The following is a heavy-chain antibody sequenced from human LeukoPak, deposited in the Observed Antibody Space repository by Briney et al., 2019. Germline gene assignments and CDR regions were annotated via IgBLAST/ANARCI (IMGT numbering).Heavy chain of an antibody. CDR3: ARERGGDYAYLDY. J-gene: IGHJ4*02. D-gene: IGHD4-17*01. CDR2: ISYDGSNK. CDR1: GFTFSSYA. Sequence: PGGSLRLSCAASGFTFSSYAMHWVRQAPGKGLEWVAVISYDGSNKYYADSVKGRFTISRDNSQNTLYLQMNSLRAEDTAVYYCARERGGDYAYLDYWGQGTLVTVSS. V-gene: IGHV3-30-3*01.